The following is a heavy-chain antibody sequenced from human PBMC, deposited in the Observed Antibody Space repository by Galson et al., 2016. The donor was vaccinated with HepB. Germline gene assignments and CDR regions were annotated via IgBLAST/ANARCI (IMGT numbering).Heavy chain of an antibody. J-gene: IGHJ4*02. V-gene: IGHV2-70*11. Sequence: PALVKPTQTLTLTCTFSGFSLSTNGMCVTWIRQPPGKALEWLARIDWDDDKYYSTSLKTRLTISKDSSKDQVVLTMTNMDPVDTDTYYCARIISSGWLFDYWGQGTLVTVSS. CDR1: GFSLSTNGMC. CDR2: IDWDDDK. D-gene: IGHD6-19*01. CDR3: ARIISSGWLFDY.